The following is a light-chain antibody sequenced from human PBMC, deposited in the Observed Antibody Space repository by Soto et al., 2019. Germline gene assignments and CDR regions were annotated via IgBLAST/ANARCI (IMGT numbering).Light chain of an antibody. V-gene: IGKV1-39*01. Sequence: DIQVTQSPSSLPVSIGDRITITCRSSQSISVNLNWYQKKPGTPPKLLIYAASNLQGGVPSRFSGRGSGTDFTLTISSLQPEDFAHYYCQQTYRTPYTFGQGTKLEI. J-gene: IGKJ2*01. CDR2: AAS. CDR1: QSISVN. CDR3: QQTYRTPYT.